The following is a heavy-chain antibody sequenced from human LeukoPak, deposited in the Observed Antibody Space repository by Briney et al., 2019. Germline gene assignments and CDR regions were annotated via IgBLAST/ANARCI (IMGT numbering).Heavy chain of an antibody. Sequence: PGGSLRLSCAASGFTFSSYWMSWVRQAPGKGLEWVANIKQDGSEKYYVDSVKGRFTISRDNAKNSLYLQMNSLRAEDTAVYYCARVVVVAATLYYFDYWGQGTLVTVSS. CDR3: ARVVVVAATLYYFDY. J-gene: IGHJ4*02. V-gene: IGHV3-7*01. CDR1: GFTFSSYW. CDR2: IKQDGSEK. D-gene: IGHD2-15*01.